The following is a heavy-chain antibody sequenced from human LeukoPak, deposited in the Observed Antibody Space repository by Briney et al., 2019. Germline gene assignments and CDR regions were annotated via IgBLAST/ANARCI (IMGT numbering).Heavy chain of an antibody. CDR3: ARRRVENLFVVWTEGIWFDP. J-gene: IGHJ5*02. CDR2: IYPGDSDT. V-gene: IGHV5-51*01. D-gene: IGHD2-21*01. Sequence: GESLKISCKGSGYSFTSYWIGWVRQMPGKGLEWMGIIYPGDSDTRYSPSFQGQVTISADKSISTHYLQWSSLKASDTAMYYSARRRVENLFVVWTEGIWFDPWCQGTLVTVSS. CDR1: GYSFTSYW.